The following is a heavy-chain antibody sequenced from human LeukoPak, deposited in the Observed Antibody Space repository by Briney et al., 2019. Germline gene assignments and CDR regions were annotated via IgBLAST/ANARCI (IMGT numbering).Heavy chain of an antibody. CDR1: GYTFTSYG. CDR2: ISAYNGNT. Sequence: ASVKVSCKASGYTFTSYGISWVRQAPGQGLEWMGWISAYNGNTNYAQKLQDRVTMTTDTSTSTAYMELRSLRSDDTAAYYCARLPDYYDSSGYYSFAYWGQGTLVTVSS. CDR3: ARLPDYYDSSGYYSFAY. V-gene: IGHV1-18*01. J-gene: IGHJ4*02. D-gene: IGHD3-22*01.